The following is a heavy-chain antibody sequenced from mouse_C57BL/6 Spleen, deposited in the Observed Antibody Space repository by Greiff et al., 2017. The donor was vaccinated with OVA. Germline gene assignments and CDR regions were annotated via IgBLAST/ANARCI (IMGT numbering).Heavy chain of an antibody. CDR2: IDPENGDT. CDR3: TSTVVATNY. J-gene: IGHJ2*01. CDR1: GFNIKDDY. V-gene: IGHV14-4*01. D-gene: IGHD1-1*01. Sequence: VQLQQSGAELVRPGASVKLSCTASGFNIKDDYMHWVKQRPEQGLEWIGWIDPENGDTEYASKFQGKATITADTSYNTAYLQLSSLTSEDTAVYYCTSTVVATNYWGQGTTLTVSS.